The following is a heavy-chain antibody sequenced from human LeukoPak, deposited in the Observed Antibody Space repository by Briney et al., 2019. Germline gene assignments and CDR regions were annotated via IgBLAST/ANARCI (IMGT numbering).Heavy chain of an antibody. D-gene: IGHD3-3*01. Sequence: GGSLRLSCAASGFTFSSYSMNWVRQAPGKGLEWVSSISSSSSYIYYADSVKGRFTISRDNAKNSLYLQMNSLRAEDTAVYYCARDVYYDFWSGYLGNDAFDIWGQGTMVTVSS. CDR3: ARDVYYDFWSGYLGNDAFDI. CDR1: GFTFSSYS. CDR2: ISSSSSYI. V-gene: IGHV3-21*01. J-gene: IGHJ3*02.